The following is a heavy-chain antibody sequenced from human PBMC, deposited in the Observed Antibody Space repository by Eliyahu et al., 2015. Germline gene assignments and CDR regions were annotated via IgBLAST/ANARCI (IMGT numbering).Heavy chain of an antibody. D-gene: IGHD4-17*01. CDR2: INSDGSST. CDR1: GFTFSSYW. CDR3: ARRRPDHYGDYVDAFDI. V-gene: IGHV3-74*01. J-gene: IGHJ3*02. Sequence: EVQLVESGGGLVQPGGSLRLSCAASGFTFSSYWMHWVRQAPGKGLVWVSRINSDGSSTSYADSVKGRFTISRDNAKNTLYLQMNSLRAEDTAVYYCARRRPDHYGDYVDAFDIWGQGTMVTVSS.